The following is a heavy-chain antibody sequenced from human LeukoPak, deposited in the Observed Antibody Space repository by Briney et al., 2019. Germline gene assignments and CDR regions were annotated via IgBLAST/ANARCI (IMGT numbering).Heavy chain of an antibody. J-gene: IGHJ4*02. D-gene: IGHD3-3*01. CDR1: DDSIGLYY. CDR2: IFYNGNT. CDR3: ARKKTSPRSGFDL. Sequence: PSETLSLTCTVSDDSIGLYYWSWIRQPPGKGLEWIGLIFYNGNTNYSPSLKSRVLISVDVAQKQFSLNLTSVTAADTAIYYCARKKTSPRSGFDLWGQGTLVTVSS. V-gene: IGHV4-59*01.